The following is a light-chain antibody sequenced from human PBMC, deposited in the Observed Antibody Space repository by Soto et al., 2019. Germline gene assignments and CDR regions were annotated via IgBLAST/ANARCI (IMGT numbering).Light chain of an antibody. CDR2: GAS. Sequence: ETVLTQSPGTLSFSPGERATLSCRASQSVSTNYLAWYQQKPGQAPRLLIYGASSRATGIPDRFSGSGSGTDFTLTISRLEPEDFAVYYCQQYGSSGGAFGPGTKVDLK. J-gene: IGKJ3*01. V-gene: IGKV3-20*01. CDR3: QQYGSSGGA. CDR1: QSVSTNY.